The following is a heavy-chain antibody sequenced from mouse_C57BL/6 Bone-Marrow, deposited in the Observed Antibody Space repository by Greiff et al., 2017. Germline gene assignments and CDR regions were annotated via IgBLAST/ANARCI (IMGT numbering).Heavy chain of an antibody. V-gene: IGHV1-76*01. D-gene: IGHD1-1*01. CDR1: GYTFTDYY. J-gene: IGHJ2*01. CDR3: ARSFITTVVASFDY. CDR2: IYPGSGNT. Sequence: VQLQESGAELVRPGASVKLSCKASGYTFTDYYINWVKQRPGQGLEWIARIYPGSGNTYYNEKFKGKATLTAEKSSSTAYMQLSSLTSEDSAVYFCARSFITTVVASFDYWGQGTTLTVSS.